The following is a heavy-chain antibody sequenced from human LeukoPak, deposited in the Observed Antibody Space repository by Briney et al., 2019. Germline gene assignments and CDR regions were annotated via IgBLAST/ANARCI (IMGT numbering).Heavy chain of an antibody. J-gene: IGHJ4*02. CDR3: ARVYSTNYYGSGDRPFLFDY. CDR1: GYTFTSYG. V-gene: IGHV1-18*01. CDR2: ISTYYGNT. Sequence: GASVTVSCEASGYTFTSYGFSWVRQAPGQGLEWMGWISTYYGNTNYAQKLQVRVTMTTDTSTSTAYMELTSLRSDDTAVYYCARVYSTNYYGSGDRPFLFDYWGQGTVVTVSS. D-gene: IGHD3-10*01.